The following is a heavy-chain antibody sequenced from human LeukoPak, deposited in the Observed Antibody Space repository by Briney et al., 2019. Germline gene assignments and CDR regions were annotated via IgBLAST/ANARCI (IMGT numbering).Heavy chain of an antibody. J-gene: IGHJ4*02. Sequence: GESLKISCQGSGYIFATYWIGWVRQMPGKGLEWMGIIYPGDSDTRYSPSFQGQVTISADKSITTAYLQWSSLKASDSAMYYCARQGGSTSSYFDYWGQGTLVTVSS. D-gene: IGHD6-6*01. CDR1: GYIFATYW. V-gene: IGHV5-51*01. CDR2: IYPGDSDT. CDR3: ARQGGSTSSYFDY.